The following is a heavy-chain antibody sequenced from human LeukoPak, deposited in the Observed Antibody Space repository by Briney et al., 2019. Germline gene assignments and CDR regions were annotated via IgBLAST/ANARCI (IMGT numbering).Heavy chain of an antibody. Sequence: PGGSLRLSCAASGFTFSSYDMHWVRQATGKGLEWVSAIGTAGDTYYPGSVKGRFTISRENAKNSLYLQMNSLRAGDMAVYYCARSGFLSFSGYYGMDVWGQGTTVTVSS. CDR3: ARSGFLSFSGYYGMDV. D-gene: IGHD2/OR15-2a*01. CDR2: IGTAGDT. J-gene: IGHJ6*02. V-gene: IGHV3-13*01. CDR1: GFTFSSYD.